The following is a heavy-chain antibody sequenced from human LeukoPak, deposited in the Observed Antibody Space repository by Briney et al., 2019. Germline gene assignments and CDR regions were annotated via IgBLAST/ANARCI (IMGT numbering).Heavy chain of an antibody. CDR2: IMHIFGRE. V-gene: IGHV1-69*05. J-gene: IGHJ4*02. CDR3: ARVHTRRGYSYGPADY. Sequence: SVKVSCKASGGTFISYAISWVGQAPGQGLEWMGGIMHIFGRENNAQKVQGRVTINKDEATTTAYMELSSLRSEDTAVYYCARVHTRRGYSYGPADYWGQGTLVTVSS. CDR1: GGTFISYA. D-gene: IGHD5-18*01.